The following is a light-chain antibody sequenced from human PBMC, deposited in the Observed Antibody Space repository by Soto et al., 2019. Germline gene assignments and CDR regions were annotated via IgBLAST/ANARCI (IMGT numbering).Light chain of an antibody. CDR2: GAS. CDR1: QCISNS. CDR3: LQYNSHPFT. Sequence: DIQMTQSPAPMSASLGDRVTITCRASQCISNSLACFQHRPGKVPKRLIYGASTLQSGAPSRFSGSASGAAFTLTISSRQPEDFATYYCLQYNSHPFTFGGGTKVDIK. V-gene: IGKV1-17*03. J-gene: IGKJ4*01.